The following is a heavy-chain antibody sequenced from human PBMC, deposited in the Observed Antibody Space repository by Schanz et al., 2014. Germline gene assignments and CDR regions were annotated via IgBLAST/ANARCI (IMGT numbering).Heavy chain of an antibody. Sequence: VQLVESGGGVVQPGRSLRLSCAASGFTFSSYGMHWVRQAPGKGLEWVAVILYDGSYKDYADSVKGRFTISRDNSKNTLFLQVNSLRAEDTAVYYCATVGSETYSIYWYFDLWGRGTLVTVSS. CDR2: ILYDGSYK. CDR3: ATVGSETYSIYWYFDL. V-gene: IGHV3-30*03. J-gene: IGHJ2*01. D-gene: IGHD3-10*01. CDR1: GFTFSSYG.